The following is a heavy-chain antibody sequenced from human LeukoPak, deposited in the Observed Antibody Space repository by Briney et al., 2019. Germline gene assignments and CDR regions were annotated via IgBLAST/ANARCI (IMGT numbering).Heavy chain of an antibody. CDR2: ISSSGSTI. D-gene: IGHD3-22*01. CDR1: GFTFSDYY. CDR3: AREYYDSSGYYPGYFDY. Sequence: PGGSLRLSCAASGFTFSDYYMSWIRQAPGKGLEWVSNISSSGSTIYYADSVKGRFTISRDNAKNSLYLQMNSLRAEDTAVYYCAREYYDSSGYYPGYFDYWGQGTLVTVSS. J-gene: IGHJ4*02. V-gene: IGHV3-11*01.